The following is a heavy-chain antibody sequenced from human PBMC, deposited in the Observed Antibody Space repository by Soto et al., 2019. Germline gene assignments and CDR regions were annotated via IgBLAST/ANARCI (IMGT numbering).Heavy chain of an antibody. CDR1: GDTFTSYA. J-gene: IGHJ5*01. CDR3: ARDCGRFDC. CDR2: ISVYHGTT. Sequence: QVQLVQYGAEVKKPGASVNVSCKASGDTFTSYAISWVRQAPGQGLEWMGWISVYHGTTVYAKSLQGRVTMTTDRSTTTVYMELRSWRSDDTARYYCARDCGRFDCWGQGTLGTVSS. V-gene: IGHV1-18*01. D-gene: IGHD6-25*01.